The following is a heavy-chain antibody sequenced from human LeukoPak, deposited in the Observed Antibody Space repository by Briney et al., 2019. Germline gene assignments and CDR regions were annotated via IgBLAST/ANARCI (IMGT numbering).Heavy chain of an antibody. J-gene: IGHJ4*02. CDR2: INPSGGST. CDR1: GYTFTCYY. V-gene: IGHV1-46*01. Sequence: ASVKASCTASGYTFTCYYMHWVRQAPGQGLEWMGIINPSGGSTSYAQKFQGRVTMTRDTSTSSVYMELSSLRSEDTAVYYCARDRGYDILTGYYRDYWGQGTLVTVSS. CDR3: ARDRGYDILTGYYRDY. D-gene: IGHD3-9*01.